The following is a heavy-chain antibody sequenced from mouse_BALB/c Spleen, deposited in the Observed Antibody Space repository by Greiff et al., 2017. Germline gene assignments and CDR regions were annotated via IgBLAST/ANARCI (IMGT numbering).Heavy chain of an antibody. Sequence: EVKLVESGGGLVKPGGSLKLSCAASGFTFSSYTMSWVRQTPEKRLEWVATISSGGSYTYYPDSVKGRFTISRDNAKNTLYLQMSSLKSEDTAMYYCTRGDDYDVWGQGTLVTVSA. CDR3: TRGDDYDV. J-gene: IGHJ3*01. CDR1: GFTFSSYT. V-gene: IGHV5-6-4*01. D-gene: IGHD2-4*01. CDR2: ISSGGSYT.